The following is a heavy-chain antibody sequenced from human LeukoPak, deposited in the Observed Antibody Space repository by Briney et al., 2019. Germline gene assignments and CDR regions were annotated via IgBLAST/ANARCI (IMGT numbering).Heavy chain of an antibody. D-gene: IGHD3-9*01. J-gene: IGHJ5*02. CDR1: GYTFTSYF. CDR2: INPSGGTT. V-gene: IGHV1-46*01. Sequence: ASVKVSCKASGYTFTSYFMHWVRQAPGQGLEWMGIINPSGGTTSYSQKFQGRVTMTRDTSTGTVYMELSSLRSEDTAVYYCARGVLTGYYTNWFDPWGQGTLVTVSS. CDR3: ARGVLTGYYTNWFDP.